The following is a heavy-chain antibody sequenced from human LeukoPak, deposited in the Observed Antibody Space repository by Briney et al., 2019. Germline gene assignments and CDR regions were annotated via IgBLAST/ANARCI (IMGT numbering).Heavy chain of an antibody. CDR2: INPNSGGT. CDR3: ARNFRYCSSTSCYTGFDY. J-gene: IGHJ4*02. CDR1: GFTFSSYD. Sequence: GASVKVSCKASGFTFSSYDMHWVRQAPGQGLEWMGWINPNSGGTNYAQKFQGRVTMTRDTSISTAYMELSRLRSDDTAVYYCARNFRYCSSTSCYTGFDYWGQGTLVTVSS. D-gene: IGHD2-2*02. V-gene: IGHV1-2*02.